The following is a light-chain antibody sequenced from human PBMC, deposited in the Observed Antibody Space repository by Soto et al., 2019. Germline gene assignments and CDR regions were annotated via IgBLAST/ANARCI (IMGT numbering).Light chain of an antibody. CDR3: QQYDNLPLT. CDR2: DAS. Sequence: DIQMTQSPSTLSGSVGDRVTITCRASQDISNYLNWYQQKPGKAPKLLIYDASNLETGVPSRFSGSGSGTDFTFTISSLQPEDIATYYCQQYDNLPLTFGPGTKVDIK. V-gene: IGKV1-33*01. J-gene: IGKJ3*01. CDR1: QDISNY.